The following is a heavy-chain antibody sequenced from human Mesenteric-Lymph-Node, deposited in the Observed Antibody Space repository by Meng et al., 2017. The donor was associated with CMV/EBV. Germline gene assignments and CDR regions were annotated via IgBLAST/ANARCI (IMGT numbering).Heavy chain of an antibody. CDR1: GYTLTSYD. V-gene: IGHV1-8*01. D-gene: IGHD3-10*01. CDR3: ARGGSGSSAFDY. CDR2: MNPNSGNT. Sequence: CKASGYTLTSYDINWVRQATGQGLEWMGWMNPNSGNTGYAQKFQGRVTMTRNTSISTAYMELSSLRSEDTAVYYCARGGSGSSAFDYWGQGTLVTVSS. J-gene: IGHJ4*02.